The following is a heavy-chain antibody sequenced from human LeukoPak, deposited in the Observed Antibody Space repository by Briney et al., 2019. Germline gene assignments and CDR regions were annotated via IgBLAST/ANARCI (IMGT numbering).Heavy chain of an antibody. D-gene: IGHD6-6*01. V-gene: IGHV3-43D*03. J-gene: IGHJ6*03. CDR2: ISWDGGST. CDR3: AKDIGSSSSDYYYYYMDV. CDR1: GFTFDDYA. Sequence: GGSLRLSCAASGFTFDDYAMHWVRQAPGKGLEWVSLISWDGGSTYYADSVKGRFTISRDNRKNSLYLQMNSLRAEDTALYYCAKDIGSSSSDYYYYYMDVWGKGTTVTVSS.